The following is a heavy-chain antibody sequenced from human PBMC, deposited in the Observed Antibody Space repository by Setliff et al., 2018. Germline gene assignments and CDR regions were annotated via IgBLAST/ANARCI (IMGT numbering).Heavy chain of an antibody. CDR2: IHPSNSDT. CDR1: GYSFTDYW. V-gene: IGHV5-51*01. CDR3: ARNRVALYDAFDI. D-gene: IGHD5-12*01. Sequence: GESLKISCKGSGYSFTDYWIGWVRQMPGEGLEWMGIIHPSNSDTVYSASLQGQVTISADRSITTAYLQWSSLKASDTAIYYCARNRVALYDAFDIWGQGTMVTVSS. J-gene: IGHJ3*02.